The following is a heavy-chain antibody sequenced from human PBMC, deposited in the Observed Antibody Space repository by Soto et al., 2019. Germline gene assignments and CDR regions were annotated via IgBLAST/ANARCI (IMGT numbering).Heavy chain of an antibody. J-gene: IGHJ6*03. Sequence: SETLSLTCAVYGGSFSGYYWSWIRQPPGKGLEWIGEINHSGSTNYNPSLKSRVTISVDTSKNQFSLKLSSVTAADTAVYYCARERGVPAATRTSYYMDVWGKGTTVTVSS. D-gene: IGHD2-2*01. CDR1: GGSFSGYY. CDR3: ARERGVPAATRTSYYMDV. V-gene: IGHV4-34*01. CDR2: INHSGST.